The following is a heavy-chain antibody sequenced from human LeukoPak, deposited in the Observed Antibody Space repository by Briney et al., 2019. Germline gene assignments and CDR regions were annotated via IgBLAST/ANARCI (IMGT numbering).Heavy chain of an antibody. Sequence: GGSLRLSCAASGFTVSSNYMSWVRQAPGKGLEWVSGISWNSGSIGYADSVKGRFTISRDNAKNSLYLQMNSLRAEDTALYYCAEDGGLDYYYGMDVWGQGTTVTVSS. D-gene: IGHD5-12*01. CDR3: AEDGGLDYYYGMDV. J-gene: IGHJ6*02. V-gene: IGHV3-9*01. CDR2: ISWNSGSI. CDR1: GFTVSSNY.